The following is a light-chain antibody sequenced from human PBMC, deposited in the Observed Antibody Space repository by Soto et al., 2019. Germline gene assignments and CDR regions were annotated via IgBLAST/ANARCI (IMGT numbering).Light chain of an antibody. V-gene: IGLV1-47*01. CDR3: ATWDDSLSGVV. Sequence: QPVLTQPPSASGTPGQRVTISCSGSSSNIGSNYVYWHQQLPGTAPKLLIYRNNQRPSGVPDRFSGSKSGTSASLAISGLRSEDEADYYCATWDDSLSGVVFGGGTKLTVL. CDR2: RNN. J-gene: IGLJ2*01. CDR1: SSNIGSNY.